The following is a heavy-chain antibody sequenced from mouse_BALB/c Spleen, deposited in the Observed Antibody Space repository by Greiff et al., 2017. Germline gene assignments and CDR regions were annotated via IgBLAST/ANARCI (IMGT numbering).Heavy chain of an antibody. J-gene: IGHJ4*01. D-gene: IGHD4-1*01. CDR2: IDPANGNT. V-gene: IGHV14-3*02. Sequence: EVQLQQSGAELVKPGASVKLSCTASGFNIKDTYMPWVKQRPEQGLEWIGRIDPANGNTKYDPKFQGKATITADTSSNTAYLQLSSLTSEDTAVYYCARDWEGGAMDYWGQGTSVTVSS. CDR3: ARDWEGGAMDY. CDR1: GFNIKDTY.